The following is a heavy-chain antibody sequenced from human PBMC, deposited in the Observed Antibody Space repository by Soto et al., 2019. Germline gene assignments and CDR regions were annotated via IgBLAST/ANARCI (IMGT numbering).Heavy chain of an antibody. Sequence: QVQLVQSGAEVKKPGASVKVSCKASGYTFTGYYMHWVRQAPGQGLEWMGWINPNSGGTNYAQKLQRGVTMTRYPSISTAYGEREGRTSEDTGVNYWARGELLWLGENTYGRHVGGQGTTVAVSS. D-gene: IGHD3-10*01. J-gene: IGHJ6*02. CDR1: GYTFTGYY. V-gene: IGHV1-2*02. CDR2: INPNSGGT. CDR3: ARGELLWLGENTYGRHV.